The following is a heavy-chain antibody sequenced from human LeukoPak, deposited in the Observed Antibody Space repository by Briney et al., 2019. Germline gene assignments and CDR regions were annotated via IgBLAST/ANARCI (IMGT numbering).Heavy chain of an antibody. CDR3: ASRNWNYGFNY. CDR1: GGSISGYY. V-gene: IGHV4-4*07. Sequence: SETLSLTCTVSGGSISGYYWSWIRQPAGKGLEWIGRIYNSGSTNYNPSLKSRVTMSVDTSKNQFSLKLSSVTAADTAVYYCASRNWNYGFNYWGQGTLVTVSS. J-gene: IGHJ4*02. CDR2: IYNSGST. D-gene: IGHD1-7*01.